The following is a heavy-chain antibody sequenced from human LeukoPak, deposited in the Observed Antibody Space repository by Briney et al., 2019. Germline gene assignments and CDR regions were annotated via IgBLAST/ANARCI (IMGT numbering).Heavy chain of an antibody. D-gene: IGHD1-1*01. CDR2: INPSGGST. CDR3: ARDQLSRGVWFDP. V-gene: IGHV1-46*01. CDR1: GYTFTNYY. Sequence: ASVKVSCKASGYTFTNYYIHWVRQAPGQGLECMGIINPSGGSTSYAQKFQGRVTMTRDMSTSTVYMELRSLRSDDTAVYYCARDQLSRGVWFDPWGQGTLVTVSS. J-gene: IGHJ5*02.